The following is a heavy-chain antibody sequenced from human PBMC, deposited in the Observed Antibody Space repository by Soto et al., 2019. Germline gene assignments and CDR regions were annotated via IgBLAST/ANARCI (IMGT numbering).Heavy chain of an antibody. D-gene: IGHD5-18*01. CDR1: GYTFTSYG. J-gene: IGHJ4*02. V-gene: IGHV1-18*04. CDR3: ARGTAMVTLTRFDY. Sequence: ASVKVSCKASGYTFTSYGISWVRQAPGQGLEWMGWISAYNGNTNYAQKLQGRVTMTTDTSTSTAYMELRSLRPDDTAVYYCARGTAMVTLTRFDYWGQGALVTVSS. CDR2: ISAYNGNT.